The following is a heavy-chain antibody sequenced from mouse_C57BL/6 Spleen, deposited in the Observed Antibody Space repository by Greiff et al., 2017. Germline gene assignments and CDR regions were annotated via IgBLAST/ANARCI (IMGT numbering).Heavy chain of an antibody. CDR1: GYTFTSYW. Sequence: QQSCKASGYTFTSYWMHWVKQRPGQGLEWIGEIDPSDSYTNYNQKFKGKSTLTVDKSSSTAYMQLSSLTSEDSAVYYCATYYSNALDYWGQGTTLTVSS. CDR3: ATYYSNALDY. J-gene: IGHJ2*01. V-gene: IGHV1-69*01. D-gene: IGHD2-5*01. CDR2: IDPSDSYT.